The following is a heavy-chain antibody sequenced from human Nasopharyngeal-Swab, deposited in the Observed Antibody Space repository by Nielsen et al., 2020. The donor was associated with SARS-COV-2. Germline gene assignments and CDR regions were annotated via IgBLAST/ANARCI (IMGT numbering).Heavy chain of an antibody. D-gene: IGHD2-21*02. Sequence: GESLKISCVASGFPFRDHYITWVRQPPGKGLEWVANVRQDAREQFYADSVRGRFTISRDNAKNSVFLQMNRLRSEDTAVYYCARESVVTGTDDAPDIWGRGTMVTVS. CDR2: VRQDAREQ. CDR3: ARESVVTGTDDAPDI. V-gene: IGHV3-7*04. J-gene: IGHJ3*02. CDR1: GFPFRDHY.